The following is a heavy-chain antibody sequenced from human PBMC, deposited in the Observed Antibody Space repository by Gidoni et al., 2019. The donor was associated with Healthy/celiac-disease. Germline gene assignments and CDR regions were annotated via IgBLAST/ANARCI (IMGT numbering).Heavy chain of an antibody. D-gene: IGHD5-18*01. CDR3: ARAGYSYGYHWFDP. Sequence: QVQLQESGQGLVKPSQTLSLTCTVSGGSISSGSYYWSWIRQPAGKGLEWIGRIYTSGSTNYNPSLKSRVTISVDTSKNQFSLKLSSVTAADTAVYYCARAGYSYGYHWFDPWGQGTLVTVSS. J-gene: IGHJ5*02. V-gene: IGHV4-61*02. CDR1: GGSISSGSYY. CDR2: IYTSGST.